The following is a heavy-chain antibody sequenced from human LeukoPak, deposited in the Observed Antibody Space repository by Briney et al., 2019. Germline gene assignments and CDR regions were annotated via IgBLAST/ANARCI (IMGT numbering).Heavy chain of an antibody. D-gene: IGHD3-22*01. CDR1: GGSISSATYY. J-gene: IGHJ3*02. V-gene: IGHV4-61*02. CDR2: IYTSGST. Sequence: SETLSLTCTVSGGSISSATYYWNWIRQPAGKGLEWIGRIYTSGSTNYNPSLKSRVTISVDTSKNQFSLKLSSVTAADTAVYYCARDSGGDSSGYYYVLYAFDIWGQGTMVTVSS. CDR3: ARDSGGDSSGYYYVLYAFDI.